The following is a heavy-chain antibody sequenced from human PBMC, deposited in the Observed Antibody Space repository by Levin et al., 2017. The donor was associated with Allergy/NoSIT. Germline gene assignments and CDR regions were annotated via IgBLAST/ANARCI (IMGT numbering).Heavy chain of an antibody. V-gene: IGHV3-30-3*01. CDR3: VREIAEEGT. CDR1: GFTFSNYA. D-gene: IGHD1-1*01. J-gene: IGHJ4*02. Sequence: LSLTCAASGFTFSNYAMHWVRQAPGKGLEWVGVISDDGSSEFYIDSVKGRFSISRDNSKNRLYLQMDSLRAEDTALYYCVREIAEEGTWGQGTLVIVSS. CDR2: ISDDGSSE.